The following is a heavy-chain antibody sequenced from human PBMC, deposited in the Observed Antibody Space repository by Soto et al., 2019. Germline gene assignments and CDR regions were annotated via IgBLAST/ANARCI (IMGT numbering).Heavy chain of an antibody. V-gene: IGHV4-39*01. CDR3: ACPGVARDFFDF. J-gene: IGHJ4*02. CDR1: GGTLRRSKHL. Sequence: SETLSHPWTVSGGTLRRSKHLWGWLRQTPGKGLEWIGSLYYSGSTYYNPSLKNGVTISVDTSKNQFSLKLSSVTAADTAVYYFACPGVARDFFDFWGRRTVDTVS. CDR2: LYYSGST. D-gene: IGHD2-8*01.